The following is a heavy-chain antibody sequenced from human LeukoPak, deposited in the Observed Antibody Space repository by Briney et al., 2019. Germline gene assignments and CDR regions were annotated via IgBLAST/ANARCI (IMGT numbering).Heavy chain of an antibody. Sequence: GGSLRLSCTVSGLTVSSNSMSWVRQTPGKGLEWVSATVGSRPDTYHADSVKGRFTVSRDNSRNTLYLQMNNLRIEDSAVYYCTKAPLMSCTGAFCYPFDSWGQGVLVTVSS. J-gene: IGHJ4*02. D-gene: IGHD2-8*02. CDR3: TKAPLMSCTGAFCYPFDS. V-gene: IGHV3-23*01. CDR1: GLTVSSNS. CDR2: TVGSRPDT.